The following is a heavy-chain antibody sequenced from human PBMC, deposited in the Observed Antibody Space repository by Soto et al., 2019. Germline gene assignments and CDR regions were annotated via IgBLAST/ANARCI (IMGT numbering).Heavy chain of an antibody. CDR1: GGSISSGDYY. D-gene: IGHD5-12*01. CDR3: AREVLVATIIGRYYFDY. V-gene: IGHV4-30-4*01. J-gene: IGHJ4*02. CDR2: IYYSGST. Sequence: PSETLSLTCTVSGGSISSGDYYWSWIRQPPGKGLEWIGYIYYSGSTYYNPSLKSRVTISVDTSKNQFSLKLSSVTAADTAVYYCAREVLVATIIGRYYFDYWGQGTLVTVSS.